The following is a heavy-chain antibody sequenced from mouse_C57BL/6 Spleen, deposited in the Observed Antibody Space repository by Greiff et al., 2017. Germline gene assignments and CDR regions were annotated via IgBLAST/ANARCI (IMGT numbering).Heavy chain of an antibody. J-gene: IGHJ2*01. V-gene: IGHV5-16*01. CDR2: INYDGSST. CDR3: ARANWAHYFDY. CDR1: GFTFSDYY. D-gene: IGHD4-1*01. Sequence: DVQLVESEGGLVQPGSSMKLSCTASGFTFSDYYMAWVRQVPEKGLEWVANINYDGSSTYYLDSLKSRFIISRDNAKNILYLQMSSLKSEDTATYYCARANWAHYFDYWGQGTTLTVSS.